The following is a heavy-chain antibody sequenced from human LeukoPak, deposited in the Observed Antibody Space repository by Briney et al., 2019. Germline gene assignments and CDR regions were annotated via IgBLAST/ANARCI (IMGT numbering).Heavy chain of an antibody. Sequence: SETLSLTCTVSGGSISSSSYYWGWIRQPPGEGLQWIVYISYSGSTYYSPSLKSRVTMSVDTSKNQFSLKVSSVTAADTAVYYCAREARFQRVYWFDTWGQGTLVTVSS. CDR1: GGSISSSSYY. CDR3: AREARFQRVYWFDT. D-gene: IGHD2-8*01. CDR2: ISYSGST. J-gene: IGHJ5*02. V-gene: IGHV4-39*07.